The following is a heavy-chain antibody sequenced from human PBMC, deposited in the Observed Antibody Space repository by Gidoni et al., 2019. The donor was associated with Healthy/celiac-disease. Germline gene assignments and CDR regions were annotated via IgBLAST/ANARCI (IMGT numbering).Heavy chain of an antibody. J-gene: IGHJ5*02. CDR1: GGSLRSGGYY. CDR2: IYYSGST. CDR3: ARGYSSSWFTLNWFDP. Sequence: QVQLQESGPGLVKPSQTLSRTCTVSGGSLRSGGYYWSWIRQHPGKGLEWIGYIYYSGSTYYNPSLKSRVTISVDTSKNQCSLKLSSVTAADTAVYYCARGYSSSWFTLNWFDPWGQGTLVTVSS. V-gene: IGHV4-31*03. D-gene: IGHD6-13*01.